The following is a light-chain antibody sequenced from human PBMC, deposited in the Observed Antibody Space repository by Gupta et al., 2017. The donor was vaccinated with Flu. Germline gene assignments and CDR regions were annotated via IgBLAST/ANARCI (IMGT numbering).Light chain of an antibody. Sequence: GETASITCSGDRLGDKYVCWYHQKPGQPPVLVIYQDNKRPSGIPERFSGSNSGNTATLTISGTQAMDEADYYCQAWDSSIYYVFGTGTKVTVL. CDR2: QDN. J-gene: IGLJ1*01. V-gene: IGLV3-1*01. CDR1: RLGDKY. CDR3: QAWDSSIYYV.